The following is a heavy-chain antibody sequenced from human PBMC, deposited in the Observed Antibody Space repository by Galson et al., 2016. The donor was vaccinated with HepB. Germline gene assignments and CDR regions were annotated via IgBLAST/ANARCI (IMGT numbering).Heavy chain of an antibody. CDR2: VSVSGDGT. J-gene: IGHJ3*01. CDR3: AKERAHRGFDV. D-gene: IGHD1-14*01. V-gene: IGHV3-23*01. Sequence: SLRLSCAASGFTFGSYAMNWVRQAPGKGLEWVSGVSVSGDGTYYADSVKGRFTISSDNSENTLYLQMNSLRVEDTAVFFCAKERAHRGFDVWGLGTVVTVSS. CDR1: GFTFGSYA.